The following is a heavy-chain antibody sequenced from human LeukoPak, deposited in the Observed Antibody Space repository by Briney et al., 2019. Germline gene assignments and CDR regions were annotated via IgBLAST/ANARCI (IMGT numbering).Heavy chain of an antibody. CDR3: ARDLLVGSTHGGFDI. Sequence: PGGSLRLSCVASGFTFSNYGIHWVRQAPGKGLEWVALIFSDGSKKYYADSVMGRFTISRDNSKSTLFLQMSSLRVEDTAVYYCARDLLVGSTHGGFDIWGQGTLVSVSS. D-gene: IGHD1-26*01. CDR1: GFTFSNYG. V-gene: IGHV3-33*01. J-gene: IGHJ3*02. CDR2: IFSDGSKK.